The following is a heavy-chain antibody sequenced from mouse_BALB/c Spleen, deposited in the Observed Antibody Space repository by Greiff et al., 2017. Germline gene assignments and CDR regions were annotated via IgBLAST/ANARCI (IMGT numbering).Heavy chain of an antibody. D-gene: IGHD1-1*01. J-gene: IGHJ4*01. CDR3: ALDYDYAMDY. Sequence: EVQLQQSGAELVKPGASVKLSCTASGFNIKDTYMHWVKQRPEQGLEWIGRIDPANGNTKYDPKFQGKATITADTSSNTAYLQLSSLTSEDTAVDYYALDYDYAMDYWGQGTSVTVSS. CDR2: IDPANGNT. CDR1: GFNIKDTY. V-gene: IGHV14-3*02.